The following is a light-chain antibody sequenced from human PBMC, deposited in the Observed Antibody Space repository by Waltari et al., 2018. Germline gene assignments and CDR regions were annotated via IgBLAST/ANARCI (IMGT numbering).Light chain of an antibody. J-gene: IGLJ2*01. CDR2: DTD. V-gene: IGLV1-51*01. CDR3: ATWDNNLKAEI. CDR1: LPQIGNTY. Sequence: QSVLTHPPSVSPAPGQKVTIPSPGRLPQIGNTYVSWYQRLPRTTPKLVINDTDQRHSAIPDRFSGSRSGTSATLTITGLQTGDEGDYYCATWDNNLKAEIFGGGTTLTVL.